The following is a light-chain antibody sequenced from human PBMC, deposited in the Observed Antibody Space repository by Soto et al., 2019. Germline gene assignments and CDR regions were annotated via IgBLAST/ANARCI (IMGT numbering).Light chain of an antibody. V-gene: IGKV1D-12*01. CDR3: QQPDTFPIT. J-gene: IGKJ5*01. Sequence: DIQMTQSPSSVSASVGDRVTITCQASQGISRSLAWYQQKPGKAPKLLIYSASSLQSGVPSRFSGTGFGTDFALTISSLQPEDFATYYCQQPDTFPITFGQGTRLEI. CDR1: QGISRS. CDR2: SAS.